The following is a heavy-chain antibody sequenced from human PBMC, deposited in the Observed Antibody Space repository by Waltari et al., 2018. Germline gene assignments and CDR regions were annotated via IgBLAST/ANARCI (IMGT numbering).Heavy chain of an antibody. J-gene: IGHJ4*02. V-gene: IGHV1-24*01. D-gene: IGHD3-16*01. CDR2: FDPEDGET. Sequence: QVQLVQSGAEVTKPGASVKVSCKVSGYTLTALSMHRVRQAPGKGLEWMGGFDPEDGETIYAQKFQGRVTMTEDTSTDTAYMELSSLRSEDTAVYYCATRGPHRYYFDYWGQGTLVTVSS. CDR1: GYTLTALS. CDR3: ATRGPHRYYFDY.